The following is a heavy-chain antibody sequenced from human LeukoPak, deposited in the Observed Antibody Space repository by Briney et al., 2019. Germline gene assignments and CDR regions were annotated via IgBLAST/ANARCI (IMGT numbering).Heavy chain of an antibody. CDR2: IDWDDEK. CDR3: ARKSSVYYFDY. Sequence: SGPALVKPTQTLTLTCTFSGFSLSISGMRVSWIRQPPGKALEWLARIDWDDEKFYSTSLKTRLTISKDTSKNQVVLTMTNMDPVDTATYYCARKSSVYYFDYWGQGTLVTVSS. J-gene: IGHJ4*02. V-gene: IGHV2-70*04. CDR1: GFSLSISGMR. D-gene: IGHD3-22*01.